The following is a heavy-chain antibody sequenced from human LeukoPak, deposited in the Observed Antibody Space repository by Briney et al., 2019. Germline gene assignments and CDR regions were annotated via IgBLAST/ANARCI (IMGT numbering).Heavy chain of an antibody. V-gene: IGHV3-48*03. Sequence: GGSLRLSCAASGFTFSSYEMNWVRQAPGKGLEWVSYISSSGSTIYYADSVKGRFTISRDNAKNTLYLQMNSLRAEDTAVYYCARAAEAGDYVFHWGQGTLVTVSS. D-gene: IGHD4-17*01. CDR3: ARAAEAGDYVFH. J-gene: IGHJ4*02. CDR1: GFTFSSYE. CDR2: ISSSGSTI.